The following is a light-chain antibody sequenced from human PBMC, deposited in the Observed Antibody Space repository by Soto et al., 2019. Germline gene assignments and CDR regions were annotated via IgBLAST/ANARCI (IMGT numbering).Light chain of an antibody. J-gene: IGKJ4*01. CDR1: QSIGSW. CDR3: QQYKTFFLT. V-gene: IGKV1-5*01. Sequence: DIQMTQSPSTLSASVRDRVTITCRASQSIGSWLAWYQQKPGKAPKLLIYDASSLESGVPSRFSGSGSGTEFTLTISSLQPDDFASYHCQQYKTFFLTFGGGTKVDIK. CDR2: DAS.